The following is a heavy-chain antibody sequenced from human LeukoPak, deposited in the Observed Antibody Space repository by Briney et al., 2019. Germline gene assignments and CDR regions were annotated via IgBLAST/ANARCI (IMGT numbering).Heavy chain of an antibody. CDR3: ARVFAYYYDSSEAFDI. D-gene: IGHD3-22*01. J-gene: IGHJ3*02. CDR2: IYYSGST. CDR1: GGSISSGGYY. Sequence: PSETLSLTCTVSGGSISSGGYYWSWLRQHPGKGLEWIGYIYYSGSTYYNPSLKSRVTISVDTSKNQFSLKLSSVTAADTAVYYCARVFAYYYDSSEAFDIWGQGTMVTVSS. V-gene: IGHV4-31*03.